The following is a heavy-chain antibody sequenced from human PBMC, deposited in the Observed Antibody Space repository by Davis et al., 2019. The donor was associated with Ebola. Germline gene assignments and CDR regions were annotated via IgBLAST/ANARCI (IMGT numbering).Heavy chain of an antibody. D-gene: IGHD1-26*01. CDR2: LGTSADT. V-gene: IGHV3-23*01. Sequence: GGSLRLSCAASGFIFSSYVMSWVRQAPGKGLEWVSTLGTSADTFYADSVKGRFTISRDNSKNTLHLQMNSLRVEDTAIYYCAKDTTNIWFVVWGQGTMVAVSS. J-gene: IGHJ3*01. CDR1: GFIFSSYV. CDR3: AKDTTNIWFVV.